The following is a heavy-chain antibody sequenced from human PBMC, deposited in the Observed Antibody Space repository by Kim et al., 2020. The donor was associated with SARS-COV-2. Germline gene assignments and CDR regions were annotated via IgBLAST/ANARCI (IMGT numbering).Heavy chain of an antibody. CDR2: ISSSSSYT. CDR1: GFTFSDYY. D-gene: IGHD3-16*02. V-gene: IGHV3-11*05. CDR3: ARVGYDYVWGSYRDYYYYYVMVV. J-gene: IGHJ6*02. Sequence: GGSLRLSCAASGFTFSDYYMSWIRQAPGKGLEWVSYISSSSSYTNYADSVKGRFTISRDNAKNSLYLQINSLRAEDTAVYYCARVGYDYVWGSYRDYYYYYVMVVWGQGTTVTVSS.